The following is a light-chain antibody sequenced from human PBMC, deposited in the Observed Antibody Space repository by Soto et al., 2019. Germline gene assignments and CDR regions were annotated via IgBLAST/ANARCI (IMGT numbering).Light chain of an antibody. CDR3: QQRSNGPRNT. Sequence: EIVLTQSPATLSLSPGARAPLSCRASQSVSSDLAWYHQKPGQAPRLLIYGASTRATGIPARFSGSGSGTDFTLTISSLEPEDFAVYYCQQRSNGPRNTFGQGTKVDIK. CDR1: QSVSSD. J-gene: IGKJ1*01. CDR2: GAS. V-gene: IGKV3-11*01.